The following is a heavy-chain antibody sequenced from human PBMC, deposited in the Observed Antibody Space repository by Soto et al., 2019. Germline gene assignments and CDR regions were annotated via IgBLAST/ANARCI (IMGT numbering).Heavy chain of an antibody. J-gene: IGHJ3*02. Sequence: GESLKISCKGSGYSFTSYWIGWVRQMPGKGLEWMGIIYPGDSDTRYSPSFQGQVTISADKSISTAYLQWSSLKASDTAMYYCGAYSSGWYDAFDIWGQGTMVTVSS. V-gene: IGHV5-51*01. D-gene: IGHD6-19*01. CDR2: IYPGDSDT. CDR3: GAYSSGWYDAFDI. CDR1: GYSFTSYW.